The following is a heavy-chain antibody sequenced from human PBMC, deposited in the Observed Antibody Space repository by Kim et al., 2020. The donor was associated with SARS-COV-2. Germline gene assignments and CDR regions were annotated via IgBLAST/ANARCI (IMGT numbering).Heavy chain of an antibody. CDR1: GGTFSSYA. V-gene: IGHV1-69*13. CDR2: IIPIFGTA. CDR3: ARVKETNGDYAPRRYYYYGMDV. Sequence: SVKVSCKASGGTFSSYAISWVRQAPGQGLEWMGGIIPIFGTANYAQKFQGRVTITADESTSTAYMELSSLRSEDTAVYYCARVKETNGDYAPRRYYYYGMDVWGQGTTVTVSS. D-gene: IGHD4-17*01. J-gene: IGHJ6*02.